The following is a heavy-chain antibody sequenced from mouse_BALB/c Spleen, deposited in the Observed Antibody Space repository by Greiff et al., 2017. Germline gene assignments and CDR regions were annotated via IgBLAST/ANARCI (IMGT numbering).Heavy chain of an antibody. V-gene: IGHV5-9-4*01. Sequence: EVKLVESGGGLVKPGGSLKLSCAASGFTFSSYAMSWVRQSPEKRLEWVAEISSGGSYTYYPDTVTGRFTISRDNAKNTLYLEMSSLRSEDTAMYYCAVRGYAMDYWGQGTSVTVSS. CDR3: AVRGYAMDY. CDR2: ISSGGSYT. J-gene: IGHJ4*01. CDR1: GFTFSSYA. D-gene: IGHD1-1*01.